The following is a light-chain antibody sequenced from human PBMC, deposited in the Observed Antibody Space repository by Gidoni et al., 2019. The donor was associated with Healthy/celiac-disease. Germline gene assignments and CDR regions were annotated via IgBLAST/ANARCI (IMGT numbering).Light chain of an antibody. CDR2: GNS. Sequence: QSVLTQPPSLSGPPAPRVTISCTGSRSNIGAGYDVHWYQQLPGTAPKLPIYGNSNRPSGVPDRFSGSKSGTAASLAITGLQAEDEADYYCQSYDSSLSGSHVVFGGGTKLTVL. CDR1: RSNIGAGYD. J-gene: IGLJ2*01. V-gene: IGLV1-40*01. CDR3: QSYDSSLSGSHVV.